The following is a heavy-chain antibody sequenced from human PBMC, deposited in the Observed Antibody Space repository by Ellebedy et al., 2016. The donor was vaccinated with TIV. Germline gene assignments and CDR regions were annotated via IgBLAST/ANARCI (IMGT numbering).Heavy chain of an antibody. D-gene: IGHD3-3*01. CDR2: IYYSGST. Sequence: GSLRLXXTVSGGSVSSGSYYWSWIRQPPGKGLEWIGYIYYSGSTNYNPSLKSRVTISVDTSKNQFSLKLSSVTAADTAVYYCARSQFGVVITSAFDIWGQGTMVTVSS. CDR1: GGSVSSGSYY. V-gene: IGHV4-61*01. CDR3: ARSQFGVVITSAFDI. J-gene: IGHJ3*02.